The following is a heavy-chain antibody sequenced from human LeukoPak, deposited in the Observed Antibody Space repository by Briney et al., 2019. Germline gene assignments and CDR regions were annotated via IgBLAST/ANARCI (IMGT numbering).Heavy chain of an antibody. J-gene: IGHJ6*02. CDR2: INDSGST. CDR3: ARHRGLYCSGGSCYRYYYYYGMDV. CDR1: GGSFSRYY. D-gene: IGHD2-15*01. V-gene: IGHV4-34*01. Sequence: SETLSLTCAVYGGSFSRYYWSWIRQPPGKGLEWIGEINDSGSTKYNPSLESRVTISVDTSKNQFSLKLTSVTAADTAVYYCARHRGLYCSGGSCYRYYYYYGMDVWGQGTTVTVSS.